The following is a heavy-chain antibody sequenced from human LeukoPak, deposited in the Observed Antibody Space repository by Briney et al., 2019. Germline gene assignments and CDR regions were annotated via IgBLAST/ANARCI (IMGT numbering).Heavy chain of an antibody. D-gene: IGHD6-19*01. V-gene: IGHV4-59*01. CDR1: GGSISTYY. CDR2: IYYSGST. J-gene: IGHJ4*02. Sequence: SETLSLTCTVSGGSISTYYWSWIRQPPGKGLEWIGYIYYSGSTNYNPSLKSRVTISVDTSKNQFSLKLSSVTAADTAVYYCAREPSSGWGWGGLDYWGQGTLVTVSS. CDR3: AREPSSGWGWGGLDY.